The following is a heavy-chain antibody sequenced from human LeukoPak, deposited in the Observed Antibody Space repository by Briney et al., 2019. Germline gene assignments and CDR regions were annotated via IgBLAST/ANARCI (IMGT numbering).Heavy chain of an antibody. D-gene: IGHD3-9*01. CDR2: INDSGST. CDR1: VGSFRRYY. CDR3: ARGVSHRNFDWLFY. Sequence: SETLSLSCAVYVGSFRRYYWSWIRQPPGKGLEWIGEINDSGSTHYDTSLNSRVTISVDTSKNQVYLKLSSVTAADTAIYYCARGVSHRNFDWLFYWGQGTLVTVSS. V-gene: IGHV4-34*01. J-gene: IGHJ4*02.